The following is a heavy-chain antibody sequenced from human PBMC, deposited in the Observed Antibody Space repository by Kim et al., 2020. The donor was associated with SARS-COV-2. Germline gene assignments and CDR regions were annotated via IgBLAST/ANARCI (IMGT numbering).Heavy chain of an antibody. D-gene: IGHD5-18*01. J-gene: IGHJ4*02. Sequence: GGSLRLSCTASGFTFGDYAMSWFRQAPGKGLEWVGFIRNKVYGGTTEYAASVKGRFIISRDDSKSIAYLQMNSLKTEDTAVYYCTRDLGYRYGYAADCWGQGTLVTVTS. CDR2: IRNKVYGGTT. CDR1: GFTFGDYA. CDR3: TRDLGYRYGYAADC. V-gene: IGHV3-49*03.